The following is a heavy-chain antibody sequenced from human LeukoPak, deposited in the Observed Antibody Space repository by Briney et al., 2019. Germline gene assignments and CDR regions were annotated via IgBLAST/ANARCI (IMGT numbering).Heavy chain of an antibody. Sequence: GGSLRLSCAASGFTFSSYGMHWVRQAPGKGLEWVAFIRYDGSNKYYADSVKGRFTISRDNSKNTLYLQMNSLRAEDTAVYYCAKPPGPYSSGWYVLDYWGQGTLVTVSS. CDR1: GFTFSSYG. D-gene: IGHD6-19*01. V-gene: IGHV3-30*02. CDR2: IRYDGSNK. CDR3: AKPPGPYSSGWYVLDY. J-gene: IGHJ4*02.